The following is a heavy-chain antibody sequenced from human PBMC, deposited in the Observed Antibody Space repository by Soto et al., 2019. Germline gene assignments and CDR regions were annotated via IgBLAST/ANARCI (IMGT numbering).Heavy chain of an antibody. CDR1: GFTFSTYG. J-gene: IGHJ4*02. D-gene: IGHD5-18*01. CDR2: ISYDGSNK. CDR3: AKDALSGYSYGYFDY. V-gene: IGHV3-30*18. Sequence: GGSLRLSCAASGFTFSTYGMHWVRQAPGKGLEWVAIISYDGSNKYDADSVKGRFTISRDNSKNTLYLQMNSLRAEDTAVYYCAKDALSGYSYGYFDYWGQGTLVTVSS.